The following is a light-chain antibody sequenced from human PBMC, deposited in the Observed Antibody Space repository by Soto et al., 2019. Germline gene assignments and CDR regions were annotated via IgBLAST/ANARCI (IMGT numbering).Light chain of an antibody. J-gene: IGLJ2*01. CDR3: QTWGSGIQV. V-gene: IGLV4-69*01. CDR1: SGHSSYA. CDR2: LNSDGSH. Sequence: QLVLTQSPSASASLGASVKLTCTLSSGHSSYAIAWHQQQPEKGPRYLMKLNSDGSHCKGDGIPDRFSGSSSGAERYLTISSLQSEDEADYYCQTWGSGIQVFGRGIKLTVL.